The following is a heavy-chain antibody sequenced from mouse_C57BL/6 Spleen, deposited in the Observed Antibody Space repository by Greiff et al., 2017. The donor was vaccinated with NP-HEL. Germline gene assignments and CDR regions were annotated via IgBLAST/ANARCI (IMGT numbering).Heavy chain of an antibody. CDR2: IYPGDGDT. CDR1: GYAFSSSW. D-gene: IGHD1-1*01. Sequence: VKLVESGPELVKPGASVKISCKASGYAFSSSWMNWVKQRPGKGLEWIGRIYPGDGDTNYNGTFKGKATLTADKSSSTAYLQLSSLTSGDLAVYFCAGRYYVSSHWGQGTTPTVS. J-gene: IGHJ2*01. CDR3: AGRYYVSSH. V-gene: IGHV1-82*01.